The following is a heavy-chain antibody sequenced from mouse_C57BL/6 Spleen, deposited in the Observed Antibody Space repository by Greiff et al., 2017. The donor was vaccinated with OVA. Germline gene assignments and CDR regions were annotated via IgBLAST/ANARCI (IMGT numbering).Heavy chain of an antibody. Sequence: VQLQQSGAELVRPGSSVKLSCKASGYTFTSYWMHWVKQRPIQGLEWIGNIDPSDSETHYNQKFKDKATLTVDKSSSTAYMQLSSLTSEDSAVYYCAREDPRAWFAYWGQGTLVTVSA. CDR2: IDPSDSET. CDR1: GYTFTSYW. J-gene: IGHJ3*01. CDR3: AREDPRAWFAY. V-gene: IGHV1-52*01.